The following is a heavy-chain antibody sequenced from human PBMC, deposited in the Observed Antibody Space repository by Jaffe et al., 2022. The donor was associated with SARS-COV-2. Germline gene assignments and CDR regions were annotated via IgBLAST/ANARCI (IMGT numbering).Heavy chain of an antibody. CDR2: VFYSGST. CDR1: GGSVSSGSYF. Sequence: QVQLQESGPGLVKASETLSLTCTVSGGSVSSGSYFWSWIRQPPGKGLEWIGYVFYSGSTNCNPSLKSRVTISRDTSKNQFSLNLTSVTTADTAVYYCARDPNIRGYFDYWGQGALVTVSS. V-gene: IGHV4-61*01. J-gene: IGHJ4*02. D-gene: IGHD3-10*01. CDR3: ARDPNIRGYFDY.